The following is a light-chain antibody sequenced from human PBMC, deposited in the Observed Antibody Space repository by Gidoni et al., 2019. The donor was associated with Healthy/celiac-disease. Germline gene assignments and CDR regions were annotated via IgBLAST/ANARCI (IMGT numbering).Light chain of an antibody. Sequence: AIQLTQSPSSLSASVGDRVTITCRASQGISSALAWYQQKPGKAPKLLIYDASSLESGVPSRFSGSGSGTDFPLTISSLQPEDFATYYCQQFNSYPPLPFGGGTKVEIK. CDR2: DAS. CDR3: QQFNSYPPLP. CDR1: QGISSA. V-gene: IGKV1-13*02. J-gene: IGKJ4*01.